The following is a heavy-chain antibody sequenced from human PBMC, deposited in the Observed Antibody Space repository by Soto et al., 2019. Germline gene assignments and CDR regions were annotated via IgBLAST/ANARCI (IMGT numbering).Heavy chain of an antibody. V-gene: IGHV3-30-3*01. CDR3: ARQGNVIRARYGMDV. CDR2: ISYDGSTK. J-gene: IGHJ6*02. Sequence: QEQLVESGGGVVQPGRSLRLSCAASRFTFSSYPMDWVRQAPGKGLERVALISYDGSTKYYADSVKGRFTISRDNSKNTRYLQANSLTPEDTATYHCARQGNVIRARYGMDVWGQRTTITVS. CDR1: RFTFSSYP.